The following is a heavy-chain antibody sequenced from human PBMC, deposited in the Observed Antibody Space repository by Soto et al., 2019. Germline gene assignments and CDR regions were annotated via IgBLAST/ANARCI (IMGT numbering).Heavy chain of an antibody. J-gene: IGHJ2*01. Sequence: QVQLVESGGGVVQPGRSLRLSCAASGFTFSSYAMHWVRQAPGKGLEWVAVISYDGSNKYYADSVKGRFIISRDNSKNTLYLQMNSLRAEDTAVYYCAQDHSDWYFDLWGRGTLVTVSS. CDR2: ISYDGSNK. V-gene: IGHV3-30-3*02. D-gene: IGHD2-21*01. CDR3: AQDHSDWYFDL. CDR1: GFTFSSYA.